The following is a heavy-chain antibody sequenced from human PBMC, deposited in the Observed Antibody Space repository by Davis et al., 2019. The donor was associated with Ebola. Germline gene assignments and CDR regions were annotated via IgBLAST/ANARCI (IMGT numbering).Heavy chain of an antibody. CDR2: IYYSGST. CDR3: ASSSSGWYGDYFDY. CDR1: GGSFSGYY. D-gene: IGHD6-19*01. J-gene: IGHJ4*02. Sequence: SETLSLTCAVYGGSFSGYYWSWIRQHPGKGLEWIGYIYYSGSTYYNPSLKSRVTISVDTSKNQFSLKLSSVTAADTAVYYCASSSSGWYGDYFDYWGQGTLVTVSS. V-gene: IGHV4-31*11.